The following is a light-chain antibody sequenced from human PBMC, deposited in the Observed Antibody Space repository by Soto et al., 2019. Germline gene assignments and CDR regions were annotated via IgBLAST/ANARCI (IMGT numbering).Light chain of an antibody. CDR1: QSISSW. J-gene: IGKJ1*01. CDR3: QYYKEYST. Sequence: DIQMTQSPSTLSASVGDRVTITCRASQSISSWLAWYQQKPGKAPKLLIYEASSSEIGVPPRFSGSGFGTEFTLTISSLQPYDFATYYCQYYKEYSTFGQGTRLEIK. V-gene: IGKV1-5*03. CDR2: EAS.